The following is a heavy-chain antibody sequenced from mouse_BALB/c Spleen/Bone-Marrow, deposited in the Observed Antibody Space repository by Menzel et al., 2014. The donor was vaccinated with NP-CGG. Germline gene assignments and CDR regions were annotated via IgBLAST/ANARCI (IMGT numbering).Heavy chain of an antibody. D-gene: IGHD1-1*01. J-gene: IGHJ1*01. CDR1: GYSFTIYW. CDR3: TRFGSTYDCYFDD. V-gene: IGHV1-5*01. CDR2: IYPGNSDT. Sequence: VQLQQSGTVLARPGASVKMSCKASGYSFTIYWMHWVKQRPGQGLEWIGAIYPGNSDTSYNQKFKGKAKLTAVTSASTAYMELSSLTNKYSAVYYCTRFGSTYDCYFDDWGAGTTVTVSS.